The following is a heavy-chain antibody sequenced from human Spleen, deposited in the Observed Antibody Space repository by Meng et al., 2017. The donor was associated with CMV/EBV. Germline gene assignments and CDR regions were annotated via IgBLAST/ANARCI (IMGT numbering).Heavy chain of an antibody. Sequence: FTFSSYAMPWVRQAAGKGLGWVAVISYDGSNKYYADSVKGRFTISRDNSKNTLYLQMNSLRAEDTAVYYCARAKTEYDSSGYYQFDPWGQGTLVTVSS. CDR2: ISYDGSNK. CDR3: ARAKTEYDSSGYYQFDP. J-gene: IGHJ5*02. V-gene: IGHV3-30*04. D-gene: IGHD3-22*01. CDR1: FTFSSYA.